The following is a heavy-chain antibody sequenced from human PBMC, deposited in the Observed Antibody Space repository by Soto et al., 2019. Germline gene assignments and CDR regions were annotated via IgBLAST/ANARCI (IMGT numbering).Heavy chain of an antibody. CDR3: ASNYAYAEGYYWYGIDV. V-gene: IGHV3-74*01. CDR1: GFTFSRYW. CDR2: ISSYGSDT. J-gene: IGHJ6*02. Sequence: EVQLVESGGGLVLPGGSLRLSCAASGFTFSRYWMHWVRRAPGKGLVWVSRISSYGSDTHYADSVKGRFTISRDNAKNTLYLQMNSLRADDTAVYYCASNYAYAEGYYWYGIDVWGQGTTDTVSS. D-gene: IGHD3-16*01.